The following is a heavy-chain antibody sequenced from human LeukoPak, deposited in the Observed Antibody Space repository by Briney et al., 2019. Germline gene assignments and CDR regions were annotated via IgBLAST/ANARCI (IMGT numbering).Heavy chain of an antibody. V-gene: IGHV3-30*02. J-gene: IGHJ6*03. D-gene: IGHD3-3*01. CDR3: AKGSKEVLFTRDHYMDV. Sequence: GGSLRLSCAASGFPFSSYGMHWVRQAPGKGLEGVAFIRYDGSNKYSADSVKGRFTISRDNSKNTLYLQMNSLRAEDTAVYYCAKGSKEVLFTRDHYMDVWGKGTTVTMSS. CDR1: GFPFSSYG. CDR2: IRYDGSNK.